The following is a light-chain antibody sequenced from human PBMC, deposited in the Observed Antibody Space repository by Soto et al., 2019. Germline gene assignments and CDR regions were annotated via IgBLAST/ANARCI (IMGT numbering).Light chain of an antibody. CDR2: DAS. CDR1: QSVSSY. CDR3: HHRSNRPLYRT. Sequence: EIVLTQSPATLSLSPGERATLSCRASQSVSSYLAWYQQKPGQAPRLLIYDASNRATGIPARFSGSGSGTDFTFTISILGPEYVAVYYCHHRSNRPLYRTFGGGTKVEIK. V-gene: IGKV3-11*01. J-gene: IGKJ4*01.